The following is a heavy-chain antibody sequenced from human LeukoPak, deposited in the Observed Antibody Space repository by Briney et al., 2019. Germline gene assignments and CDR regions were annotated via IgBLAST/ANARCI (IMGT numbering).Heavy chain of an antibody. V-gene: IGHV3-48*03. CDR3: AELGITMIGGV. Sequence: GGSLRLSCAASGFTFSSYEMNWVRQAPGKGLEWVSYLSSSGSTIYYADPVKGRFTISRDNAKNALYLQMNSLRAEDTAVYYCAELGITMIGGVWGKGTTVTISS. CDR2: LSSSGSTI. D-gene: IGHD3-10*02. J-gene: IGHJ6*04. CDR1: GFTFSSYE.